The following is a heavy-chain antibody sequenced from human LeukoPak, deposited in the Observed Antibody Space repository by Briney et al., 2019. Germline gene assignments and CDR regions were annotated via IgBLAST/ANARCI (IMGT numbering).Heavy chain of an antibody. CDR3: ARGYNSALDI. V-gene: IGHV3-7*01. CDR1: GFTFSSYA. Sequence: GGSLRLSCAASGFTFSSYAMSWVRQAPGKGLEWVANIDQDGSDKNHVDSVKGRFTISRDNAKSSMYLQMNSLRAEDTGVYYCARGYNSALDIWGQGTMVTVSS. CDR2: IDQDGSDK. J-gene: IGHJ3*02. D-gene: IGHD5-24*01.